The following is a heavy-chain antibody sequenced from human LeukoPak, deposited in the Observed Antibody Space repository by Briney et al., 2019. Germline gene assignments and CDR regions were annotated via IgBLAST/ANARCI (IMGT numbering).Heavy chain of an antibody. CDR2: ISGRGGST. V-gene: IGHV3-23*01. Sequence: GGSLRLFCAASVFTFRSYAMRWPRQSRGEGLECVSAISGRGGSTYYADSVKGRLTIPRDDPKNTLHLQMNSLRAADTAVYYCARYCSSTSCPSPFHYYGMDVWGQGTTVTVSS. CDR3: ARYCSSTSCPSPFHYYGMDV. J-gene: IGHJ6*02. D-gene: IGHD2-2*01. CDR1: VFTFRSYA.